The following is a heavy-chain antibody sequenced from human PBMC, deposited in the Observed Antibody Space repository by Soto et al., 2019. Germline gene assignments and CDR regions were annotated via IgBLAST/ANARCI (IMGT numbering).Heavy chain of an antibody. J-gene: IGHJ4*02. CDR3: AGGSSPLMVYATDCDY. D-gene: IGHD2-8*01. Sequence: QVQLVQSGAEVKKPGSSVKVSCKASGGTFSSYAISWVRQAPGQGLEWMGGIIPIFGTANYAQKFQGRVTITADASTSTAYMELSRRRSEDTAVYYCAGGSSPLMVYATDCDYWGQGTLVTVSS. V-gene: IGHV1-69*01. CDR1: GGTFSSYA. CDR2: IIPIFGTA.